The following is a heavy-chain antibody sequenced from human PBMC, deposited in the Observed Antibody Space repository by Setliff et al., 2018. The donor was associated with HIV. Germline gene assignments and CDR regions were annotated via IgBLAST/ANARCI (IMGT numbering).Heavy chain of an antibody. J-gene: IGHJ4*02. D-gene: IGHD4-17*01. CDR2: IYYTGST. CDR1: GGSITSGDYH. CDR3: VRDDYGYNGKGFDY. Sequence: PSETLSLTCTVSGGSITSGDYHWSWIRQPPGKGLEWIGYIYYTGSTYYNPSLKSRLTISIDTSKNQFSLNLNSVTAADTAMYYCVRDDYGYNGKGFDYWGPGTLVTVSS. V-gene: IGHV4-30-4*08.